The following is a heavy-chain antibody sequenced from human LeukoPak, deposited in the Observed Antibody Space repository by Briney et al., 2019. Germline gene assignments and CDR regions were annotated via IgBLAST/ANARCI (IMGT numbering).Heavy chain of an antibody. CDR3: AREDPQTTVPEGMDV. CDR2: IYYTGTT. D-gene: IGHD4-17*01. J-gene: IGHJ6*02. Sequence: PSETLSLTCSVSGGSISTYYWSWIRQLPGKGLEWIGYIYYTGTTNYDPSLRSRVTISVDTSRNQFSLRLSSVTAADTAVYYCAREDPQTTVPEGMDVWGHGTTVIVSS. CDR1: GGSISTYY. V-gene: IGHV4-59*01.